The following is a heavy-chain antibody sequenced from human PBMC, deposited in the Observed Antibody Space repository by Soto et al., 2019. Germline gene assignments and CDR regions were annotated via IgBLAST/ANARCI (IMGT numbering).Heavy chain of an antibody. V-gene: IGHV3-7*01. CDR3: ARLLLWFGELSQYYFDY. Sequence: GGSLRLSCAASGFTFSSYWMSWVRQAPGKGLEWVANIKQDGSEKYYVDSVKGRFTISRDNAKNSLYLQMNSLRAEDTAVYYCARLLLWFGELSQYYFDYWGQGTLVTVSS. CDR1: GFTFSSYW. J-gene: IGHJ4*02. D-gene: IGHD3-10*01. CDR2: IKQDGSEK.